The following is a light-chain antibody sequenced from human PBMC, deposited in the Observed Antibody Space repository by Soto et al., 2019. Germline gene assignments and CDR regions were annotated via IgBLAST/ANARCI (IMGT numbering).Light chain of an antibody. J-gene: IGKJ1*01. CDR3: QQYGSSPST. Sequence: EIVLTQSAGTLSLSPGERATFSCRASQSVSSNYLAWYQQKPGQAPRLLIYGAFKRATGIPDRFSGSGSGTDFTLTISRMEPEDFAVYCCQQYGSSPSTVGQGTKVEIK. V-gene: IGKV3-20*01. CDR2: GAF. CDR1: QSVSSNY.